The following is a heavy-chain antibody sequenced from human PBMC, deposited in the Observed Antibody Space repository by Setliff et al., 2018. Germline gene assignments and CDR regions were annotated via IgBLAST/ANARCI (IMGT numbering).Heavy chain of an antibody. D-gene: IGHD6-13*01. J-gene: IGHJ4*02. CDR1: GFVFGTYG. CDR3: ARCSSWHGHYPHFNY. V-gene: IGHV3-30*02. CDR2: VRFDGSYK. Sequence: PGGSLRLSCAASGFVFGTYGMHWVRQAPGKGLDWVASVRFDGSYKVYADSVKGRFTISRDNSKNTLYLQMNRLRAEDTAIYYCARCSSWHGHYPHFNYWGQGTLVTVSS.